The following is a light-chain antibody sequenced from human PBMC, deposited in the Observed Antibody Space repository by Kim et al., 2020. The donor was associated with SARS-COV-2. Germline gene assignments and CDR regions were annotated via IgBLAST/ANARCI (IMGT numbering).Light chain of an antibody. CDR1: SSNIGAGYD. Sequence: QSVVTQPPSVSGSPGQRVTISCTGSSSNIGAGYDVPWYKQLPGKAPKLLIYDNTRRPSGVPDRFSGSKSGTSASLAITGLQAEDEADYYCQSFDNSLTDSRVGGSVFGGGTSLTVL. V-gene: IGLV1-40*02. CDR3: QSFDNSLTDSRVGGSV. J-gene: IGLJ3*02. CDR2: DNT.